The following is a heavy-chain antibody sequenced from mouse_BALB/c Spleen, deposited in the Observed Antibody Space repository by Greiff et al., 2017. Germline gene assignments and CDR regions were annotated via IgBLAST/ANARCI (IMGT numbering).Heavy chain of an antibody. CDR1: GDSITSGY. D-gene: IGHD1-1*01. J-gene: IGHJ1*01. CDR3: ARYPSSSYWYFDV. CDR2: ISYSGST. Sequence: VQLKESGPSLVKPSQTLSLTCSVTGDSITSGYWNWIRKFPGNKLEYMGYISYSGSTYYNPSLKSRISITRDTSKNQYYLQLNSVTTEDTATYYCARYPSSSYWYFDVWGAGTTVTVSS. V-gene: IGHV3-8*02.